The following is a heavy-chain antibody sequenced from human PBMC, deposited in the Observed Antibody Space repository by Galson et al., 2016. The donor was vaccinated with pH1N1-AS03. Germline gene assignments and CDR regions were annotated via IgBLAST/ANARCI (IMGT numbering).Heavy chain of an antibody. D-gene: IGHD4-17*01. Sequence: PALVKPTQTLTLTCTFSGFSLSTSGAGVGWIRQAPGKALEWLAIIYWNDDIRYSPSLRNRLTITKDTSKSQVVLTMTNMDPVDTATYFCARAYYGDFADWFDPWGQGTLVTVSS. CDR1: GFSLSTSGAG. V-gene: IGHV2-5*01. CDR3: ARAYYGDFADWFDP. J-gene: IGHJ5*02. CDR2: IYWNDDI.